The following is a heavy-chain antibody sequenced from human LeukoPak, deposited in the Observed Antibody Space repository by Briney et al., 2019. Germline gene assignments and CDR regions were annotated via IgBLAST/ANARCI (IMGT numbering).Heavy chain of an antibody. J-gene: IGHJ4*02. CDR1: GFSFSNYA. CDR3: AKDPSSHDFWSGYFFHY. V-gene: IGHV3-23*01. D-gene: IGHD3-3*01. Sequence: QSGGSLRLSCAASGFSFSNYAMSWVRQAPGKGLEWVSSISGSGGSTYYADSVKGRFTISRDNSKYTLYLQMNSLRAEDTALYYCAKDPSSHDFWSGYFFHYWGQGTPVTVSS. CDR2: ISGSGGST.